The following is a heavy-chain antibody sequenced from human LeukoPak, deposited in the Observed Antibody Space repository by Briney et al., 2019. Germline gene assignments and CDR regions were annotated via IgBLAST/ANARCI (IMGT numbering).Heavy chain of an antibody. CDR3: ARRGTGHGMDV. V-gene: IGHV3-30*04. J-gene: IGHJ6*02. Sequence: GRSLRLSCAASGYIFSDHAMHWVRQAPGKGLEWLAYLSHDGTTAYYANSVKGRFTISRDNAKNTLFLQMNSLRAEDTAVYYCARRGTGHGMDVWGQGTTVIVSS. D-gene: IGHD1-1*01. CDR1: GYIFSDHA. CDR2: LSHDGTTA.